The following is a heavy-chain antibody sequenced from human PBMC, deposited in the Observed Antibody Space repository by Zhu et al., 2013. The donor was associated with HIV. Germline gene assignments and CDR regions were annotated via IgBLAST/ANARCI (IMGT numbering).Heavy chain of an antibody. Sequence: QVQLVQSGAEVKKPGSSVKVSCKASGGTFSSYAISWVRQAPGQGLEWMGGIIPIFGTANYAQKFQGRVTITADESTSTAYMELSSLRSEDTAVYYCARARSGIAARLGWFDPGAREPWSPSPQ. D-gene: IGHD6-6*01. CDR1: GGTFSSYA. J-gene: IGHJ5*02. CDR2: IIPIFGTA. CDR3: ARARSGIAARLGWFDP. V-gene: IGHV1-69*12.